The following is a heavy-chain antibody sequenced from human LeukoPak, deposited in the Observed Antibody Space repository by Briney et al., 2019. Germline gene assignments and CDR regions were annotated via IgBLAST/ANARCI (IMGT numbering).Heavy chain of an antibody. CDR3: ARDQNYAFDN. Sequence: GGSLRLSCTASGFPFIDYSVNWVRQAPGKGLEGISYLGISSGNTKYADAVKGRFTISADNAKNPLYLQMNSLRVEDTAVYYCARDQNYAFDNWGQGTLVSVSS. CDR1: GFPFIDYS. V-gene: IGHV3-48*04. J-gene: IGHJ4*02. CDR2: LGISSGNT. D-gene: IGHD1-7*01.